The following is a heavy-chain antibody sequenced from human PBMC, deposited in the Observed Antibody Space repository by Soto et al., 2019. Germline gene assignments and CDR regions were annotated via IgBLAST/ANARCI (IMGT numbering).Heavy chain of an antibody. Sequence: GGSLRLSCEASGFTFSSYGMHWVRQAPGKGLEWVAFISYDGSDKYYADTVKSRFTISRDNSKNTLYLQINSLRAEDTAVYYWAKDKTWQGGFDYWGQGTLVTVSS. V-gene: IGHV3-30*18. CDR1: GFTFSSYG. D-gene: IGHD3-16*01. CDR2: ISYDGSDK. J-gene: IGHJ4*02. CDR3: AKDKTWQGGFDY.